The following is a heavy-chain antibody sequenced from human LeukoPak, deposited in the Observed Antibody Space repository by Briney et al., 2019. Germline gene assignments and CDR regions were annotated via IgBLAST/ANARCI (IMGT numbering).Heavy chain of an antibody. D-gene: IGHD6-19*01. CDR2: TYYRSKWYN. CDR3: ARDPLYSSGWYGKKPFDY. V-gene: IGHV6-1*01. CDR1: GDSVSSNSAA. Sequence: QSGPGLVKPSQTLSLTCAISGDSVSSNSAAWNWIRQSPSRGLEWLGRTYYRSKWYNDYAVSVKSRTTINPDTSKNQFSLQLNSVTPEDTAVYYCARDPLYSSGWYGKKPFDYWGQGTLVTVSS. J-gene: IGHJ4*02.